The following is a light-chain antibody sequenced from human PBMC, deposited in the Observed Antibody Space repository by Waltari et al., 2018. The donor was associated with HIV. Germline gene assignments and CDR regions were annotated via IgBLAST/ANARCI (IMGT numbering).Light chain of an antibody. CDR1: LSASNR. CDR3: QLRSSWPLT. V-gene: IGKV3-11*01. J-gene: IGKJ4*01. CDR2: DAS. Sequence: NVLTQSPATLSLSPGEKATLSCKASLSASNRLAWYQQKPGQAPRLRIYDASNRATDIPARFSGSGSGTDFTLTISNLEPEDFAVYYCQLRSSWPLTFGGGTKVEMK.